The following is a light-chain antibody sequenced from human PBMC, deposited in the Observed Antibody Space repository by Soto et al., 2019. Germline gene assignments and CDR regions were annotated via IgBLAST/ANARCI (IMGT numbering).Light chain of an antibody. CDR1: SNDVGVHDY. CDR2: DGL. V-gene: IGLV2-14*03. J-gene: IGLJ1*01. Sequence: QSALTQPASVSGSPGQSITISCTGTSNDVGVHDYVSWYQQHPGKAPKLMIYDGLSRPSGVSDRFPGYKSGHTASLTISGLRPEDEADYYCASYTSSSTLVFGTGTKLTVL. CDR3: ASYTSSSTLV.